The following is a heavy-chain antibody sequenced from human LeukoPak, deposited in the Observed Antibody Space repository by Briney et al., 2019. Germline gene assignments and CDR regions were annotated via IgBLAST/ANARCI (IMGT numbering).Heavy chain of an antibody. J-gene: IGHJ5*02. CDR1: GGSVSSSHYY. CDR2: IYYSGST. D-gene: IGHD5-24*01. V-gene: IGHV4-39*01. CDR3: ARHMAPRLNWFDP. Sequence: PSQTLSLTCTVSGGSVSSSHYYWGWIRQPPGKGLEWIGSIYYSGSTYYNPSLKSRVTISVDTSKNQFSLKLNSVSAADTAVYYCARHMAPRLNWFDPWGQGTLVTVSS.